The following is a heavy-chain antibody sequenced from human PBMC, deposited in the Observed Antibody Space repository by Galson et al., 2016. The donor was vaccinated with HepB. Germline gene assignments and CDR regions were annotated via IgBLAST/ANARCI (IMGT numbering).Heavy chain of an antibody. CDR1: GFTFSSYG. CDR3: AKDRQLWLGRIDY. CDR2: ISYYGSDK. Sequence: SLRLSCAASGFTFSSYGMHWVRQAPGKGLEWVAAISYYGSDKYYADSVKGRFTISRDNSKNTLYLQMNSLRAEDTAVYYCAKDRQLWLGRIDYWGQGTLVTVSS. V-gene: IGHV3-30*18. J-gene: IGHJ4*02. D-gene: IGHD5-18*01.